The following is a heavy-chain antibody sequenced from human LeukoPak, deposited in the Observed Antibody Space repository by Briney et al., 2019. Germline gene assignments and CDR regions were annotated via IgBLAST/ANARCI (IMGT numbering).Heavy chain of an antibody. D-gene: IGHD3-22*01. CDR2: ISGSGGST. CDR1: GFTFSSYA. CDR3: ARDPHYYDSSGIFDY. J-gene: IGHJ4*02. V-gene: IGHV3-23*01. Sequence: GGSLRLSCAASGFTFSSYAMSWVRQAPGKGLEWVSGISGSGGSTYYADSVEGRFTISRDNSKNTLYLQMNSLRAEDTAVYYCARDPHYYDSSGIFDYWGQGTLVTVSS.